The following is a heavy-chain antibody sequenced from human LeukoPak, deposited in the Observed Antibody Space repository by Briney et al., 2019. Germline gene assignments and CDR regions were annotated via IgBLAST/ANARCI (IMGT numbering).Heavy chain of an antibody. V-gene: IGHV3-7*01. CDR3: ARDMSIFGVVIYFDY. Sequence: GGSLRLPCAASGFTFSSYWMSWVRQTPGKGLEWVANIKQDGSEKYYVDSVKGRFTISRDNAKNSLYLQMNSLRAEDTAVYYCARDMSIFGVVIYFDYWGQGTLVTVSS. CDR2: IKQDGSEK. CDR1: GFTFSSYW. D-gene: IGHD3-3*01. J-gene: IGHJ4*02.